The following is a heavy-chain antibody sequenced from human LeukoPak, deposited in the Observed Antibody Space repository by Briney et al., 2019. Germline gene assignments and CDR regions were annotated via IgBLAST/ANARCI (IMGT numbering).Heavy chain of an antibody. CDR3: ARLTPDSSSSFDY. J-gene: IGHJ4*02. D-gene: IGHD6-6*01. Sequence: ASVKVSCKASGGTFSSYAISWVRQAPGQGLEWMGGIIPIFGTANYAQKFQGRVTITADESTSTAYMELSSLRSEDTAVYYCARLTPDSSSSFDYWGQGTLVTVSS. CDR2: IIPIFGTA. CDR1: GGTFSSYA. V-gene: IGHV1-69*13.